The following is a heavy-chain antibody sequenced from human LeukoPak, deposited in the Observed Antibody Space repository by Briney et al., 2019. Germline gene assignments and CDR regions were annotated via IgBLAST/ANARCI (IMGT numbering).Heavy chain of an antibody. Sequence: SETLSLTCTVSGGSISSYYWSWIRPPPGRGLEWVGYIYYSESTNYNPSLKSRVTISVDTSKNQFSLKLSSVTAADTAVYYCAGGSYYVRGPAIDYWGQGTLVTVSS. J-gene: IGHJ4*02. V-gene: IGHV4-59*01. CDR1: GGSISSYY. CDR2: IYYSEST. CDR3: AGGSYYVRGPAIDY. D-gene: IGHD1-26*01.